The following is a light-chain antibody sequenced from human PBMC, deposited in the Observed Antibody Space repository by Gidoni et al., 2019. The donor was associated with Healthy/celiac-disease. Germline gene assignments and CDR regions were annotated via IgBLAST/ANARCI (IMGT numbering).Light chain of an antibody. CDR1: QSLLHSNGYNY. J-gene: IGKJ1*01. Sequence: DIVMTQSPLSLPVTPGETASISCRSSQSLLHSNGYNYLDLYLQKPGQSPQLLIYLGSNRASGVPDRFSGSGSGTDFTLKISRVEAEDVGVYYCMQALQTPLTFGQGTKVEIK. V-gene: IGKV2-28*01. CDR2: LGS. CDR3: MQALQTPLT.